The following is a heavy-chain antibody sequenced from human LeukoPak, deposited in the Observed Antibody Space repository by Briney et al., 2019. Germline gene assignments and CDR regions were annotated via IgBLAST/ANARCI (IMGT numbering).Heavy chain of an antibody. CDR3: ARDGPGVVVVATPWHTHGMDV. J-gene: IGHJ6*02. D-gene: IGHD2-15*01. CDR1: GGTFSSYA. CDR2: IIPIFGTA. Sequence: WASVKVSCKASGGTFSSYAISWVRQAPGQGLEWMGGIIPIFGTANYAQKFQGRVTITTDESTSTAYMELSSLRSEDTAVYYCARDGPGVVVVATPWHTHGMDVWGQGTTDTVSS. V-gene: IGHV1-69*05.